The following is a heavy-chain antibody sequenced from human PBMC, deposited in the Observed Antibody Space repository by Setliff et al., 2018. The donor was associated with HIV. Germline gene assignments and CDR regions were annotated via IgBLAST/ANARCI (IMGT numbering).Heavy chain of an antibody. V-gene: IGHV3-7*01. J-gene: IGHJ6*02. CDR2: IKHHGGEK. D-gene: IGHD2-15*01. CDR1: GFTFSRFW. Sequence: GSLRLSCAASGFTFSRFWMSWVRQAPGRGLEWVASIKHHGGEKHYVESVKGRFTISRDNAKNSLYLQMNSLRAEGTAVYYCARKLLTRPNYYGMDVWGQGTTVTVSS. CDR3: ARKLLTRPNYYGMDV.